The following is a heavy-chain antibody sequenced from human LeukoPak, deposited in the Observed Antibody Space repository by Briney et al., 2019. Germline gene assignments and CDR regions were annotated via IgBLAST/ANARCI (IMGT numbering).Heavy chain of an antibody. D-gene: IGHD2-15*01. CDR1: GFSISASGVG. J-gene: IGHJ3*02. CDR2: IYWDDDK. Sequence: ESGPTLVNPTETLTLTCTFSGFSISASGVGVGWIRQPPGKALEWLALIYWDDDKRYSLSLESRLTITKDTSKNQVVLTMTNMDPVDTATYYCAHKGGGFDIWGQGTMVTVSS. V-gene: IGHV2-5*02. CDR3: AHKGGGFDI.